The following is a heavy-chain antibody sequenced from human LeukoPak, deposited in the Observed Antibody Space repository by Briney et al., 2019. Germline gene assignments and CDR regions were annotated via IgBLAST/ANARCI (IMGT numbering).Heavy chain of an antibody. CDR2: ISAYNGNT. D-gene: IGHD3-22*01. V-gene: IGHV1-18*01. Sequence: VASVKVSCKASGYTFTNYGISWVRQAPGQGLEWMGWISAYNGNTNYVRKLQGRVSMTTDTSTSTAYMELRSLRSDDTAVYYCARGTMMVVGTFDYWGQGTLVTVSS. CDR1: GYTFTNYG. CDR3: ARGTMMVVGTFDY. J-gene: IGHJ4*02.